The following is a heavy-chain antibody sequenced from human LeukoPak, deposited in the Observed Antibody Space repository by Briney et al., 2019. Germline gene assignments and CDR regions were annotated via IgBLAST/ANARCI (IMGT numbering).Heavy chain of an antibody. J-gene: IGHJ1*01. CDR1: GYTFTGYY. CDR3: ATEYSSSSAGYFQH. D-gene: IGHD6-6*01. Sequence: GASVKVSCKASGYTFTGYYMHWVRQAPGQVLEWIGWINPNNGGTSYAQKFQGRVTMTRDTSINTVYMELRNLRSDDTAVYYCATEYSSSSAGYFQHWGQGTLVTVSS. V-gene: IGHV1-2*02. CDR2: INPNNGGT.